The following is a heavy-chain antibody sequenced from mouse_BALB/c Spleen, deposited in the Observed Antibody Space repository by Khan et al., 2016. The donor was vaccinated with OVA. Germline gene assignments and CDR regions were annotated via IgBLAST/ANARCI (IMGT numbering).Heavy chain of an antibody. CDR2: IYPGTDNT. Sequence: VQLQESGAELVRPGASVKLSCKTSGYTFTSYWIHSVKQRSGQGLEWIARIYPGTDNTYYNENLKDKATLTADKASSTAYMQLSSVKSEDSAVYFCAREEALYYFHYWGQGTTLTVSS. D-gene: IGHD3-2*02. CDR1: GYTFTSYW. CDR3: AREEALYYFHY. J-gene: IGHJ2*01. V-gene: IGHV1S132*01.